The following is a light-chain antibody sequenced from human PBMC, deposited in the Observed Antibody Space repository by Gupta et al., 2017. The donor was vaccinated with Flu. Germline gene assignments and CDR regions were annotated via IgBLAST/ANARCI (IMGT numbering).Light chain of an antibody. CDR2: WAS. Sequence: DIVMNQVPDSLAVSLGERATINCNASQSVLFSSNNKNYLAWYQQKPGQPPKLLIYWASTRESGVPDRFSGRGSGTDFTLTIISRQAEDMAVYYCQQDDSTPWTFGQGTKVEIK. V-gene: IGKV4-1*01. J-gene: IGKJ1*01. CDR3: QQDDSTPWT. CDR1: QSVLFSSNNKNY.